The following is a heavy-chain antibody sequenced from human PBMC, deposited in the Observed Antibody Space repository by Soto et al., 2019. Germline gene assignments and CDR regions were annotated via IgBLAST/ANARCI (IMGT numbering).Heavy chain of an antibody. J-gene: IGHJ4*02. D-gene: IGHD1-26*01. CDR2: INPGTGNR. CDR1: GYSFTTYA. Sequence: QVQVVQSGTEVKKPGASVKVACKTSGYSFTTYAIHWVRQAPGQSLEWMGWINPGTGNRRFSQKFQGRITITGDTSASADYMELNRLSAEDTAVYYWARDASGVGGASGVFDHWGQGTLVSVSS. CDR3: ARDASGVGGASGVFDH. V-gene: IGHV1-3*01.